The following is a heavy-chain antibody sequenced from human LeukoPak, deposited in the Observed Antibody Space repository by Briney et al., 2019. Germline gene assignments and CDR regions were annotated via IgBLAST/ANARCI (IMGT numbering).Heavy chain of an antibody. D-gene: IGHD3-10*01. V-gene: IGHV4-34*01. CDR3: ARRLTGRYYYGSGSTRGFDY. J-gene: IGHJ4*02. CDR2: INHSGST. Sequence: SETLSLTCAVYGGSFSGYYWSWIRQPPGKGLEWIGEINHSGSTNYNPSLKSRVTISVDTSKNQFSLKLSSVTAADTAVYYCARRLTGRYYYGSGSTRGFDYWGQGTLVTVSS. CDR1: GGSFSGYY.